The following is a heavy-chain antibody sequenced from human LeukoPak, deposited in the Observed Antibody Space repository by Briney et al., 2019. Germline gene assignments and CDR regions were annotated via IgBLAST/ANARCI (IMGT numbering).Heavy chain of an antibody. CDR2: IYPGDSDT. J-gene: IGHJ6*02. CDR1: GYSFTSYW. Sequence: GESLKISCKGSGYSFTSYWIGWVRQMPGKGLEWMGIIYPGDSDTRYSPSFQGQVTISADKSISTAYLQWSSLKASDTAMYYCARPIMTTADHYGMDVWGQGTTVTVSS. CDR3: ARPIMTTADHYGMDV. D-gene: IGHD3-16*01. V-gene: IGHV5-51*01.